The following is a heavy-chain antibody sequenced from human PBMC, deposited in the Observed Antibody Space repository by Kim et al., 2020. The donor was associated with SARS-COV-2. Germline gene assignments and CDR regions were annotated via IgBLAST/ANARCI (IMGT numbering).Heavy chain of an antibody. CDR3: AREFEYSSGWSIDAFDI. Sequence: GGSLRLSCAASGFTFSSYSMNWVRQAPGKGLEWVSSISSSSSYIYYADSVKGRFTISRDNAKNSLYLQMNSLRAEDTAVYYCAREFEYSSGWSIDAFDIWGQGTMVTVSS. CDR2: ISSSSSYI. V-gene: IGHV3-21*01. CDR1: GFTFSSYS. D-gene: IGHD6-19*01. J-gene: IGHJ3*02.